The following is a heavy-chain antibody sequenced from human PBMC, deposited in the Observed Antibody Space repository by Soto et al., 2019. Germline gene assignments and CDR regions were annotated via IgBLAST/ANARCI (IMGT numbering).Heavy chain of an antibody. CDR1: GFSLSTSGVG. CDR3: AHRLCDSSCYWDVGYFDY. D-gene: IGHD2-15*01. Sequence: SGPTLVNPTQTLTLTCTFSGFSLSTSGVGVGWIRQPPGKALECLGLIYWDDDKRYSPSLKSRLTITKDTSKNQVVLTMTIMYPVDTASYYCAHRLCDSSCYWDVGYFDYWGQGTLVTVSS. V-gene: IGHV2-5*02. J-gene: IGHJ4*02. CDR2: IYWDDDK.